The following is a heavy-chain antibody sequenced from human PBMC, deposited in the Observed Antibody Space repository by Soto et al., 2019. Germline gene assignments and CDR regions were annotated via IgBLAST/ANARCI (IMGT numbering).Heavy chain of an antibody. CDR2: IYPGDSDT. Sequence: PGESLKISCKGSGYSFTSYWIGWVRQMPGKGLEWMGIIYPGDSDTRYSPSFQGQVTISADKSISTAYLQWSSLKASDTATYYCARHGCGGDCYISPYYYYGMDVWGQGTTVTVSS. CDR1: GYSFTSYW. V-gene: IGHV5-51*01. D-gene: IGHD2-21*02. CDR3: ARHGCGGDCYISPYYYYGMDV. J-gene: IGHJ6*02.